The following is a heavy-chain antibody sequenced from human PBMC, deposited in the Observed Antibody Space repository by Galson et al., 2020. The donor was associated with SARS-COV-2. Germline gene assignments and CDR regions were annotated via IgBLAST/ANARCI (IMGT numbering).Heavy chain of an antibody. Sequence: SLKISCAASGFSFSTYAMHWVRQAPGKGLEWVAVIWSDGINKYYLDSVKGRFTISRDNSKNTVYLQMNSLGVDDTALYYCVSSIIAAGTIDQWGQGTQVTVSS. V-gene: IGHV3-33*01. CDR1: GFSFSTYA. J-gene: IGHJ5*02. CDR2: IWSDGINK. CDR3: VSSIIAAGTIDQ. D-gene: IGHD6-13*01.